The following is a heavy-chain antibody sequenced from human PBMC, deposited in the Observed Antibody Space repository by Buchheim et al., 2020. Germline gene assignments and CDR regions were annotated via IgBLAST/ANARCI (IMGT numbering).Heavy chain of an antibody. V-gene: IGHV1-8*01. CDR3: AREKADILTGYTIVYYYYGMDV. CDR1: GYTFTSYD. D-gene: IGHD3-9*01. CDR2: MNPNSGNT. Sequence: QVQLVQSGAEVKKPGASVKVSCKASGYTFTSYDINWVRQATGQGLEWMGWMNPNSGNTGSAQKFQGSVTMTRNTSISTAYMELSSLRSEDTAVYYCAREKADILTGYTIVYYYYGMDVWGQGTT. J-gene: IGHJ6*02.